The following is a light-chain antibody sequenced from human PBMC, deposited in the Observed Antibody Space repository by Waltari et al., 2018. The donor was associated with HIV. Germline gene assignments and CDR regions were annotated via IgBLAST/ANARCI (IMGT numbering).Light chain of an antibody. Sequence: DIVMTQSPDSLAVSLGERATINCKSSQSVFYSSNNKNSLAWYQHKPGQPPNLLIYWASTLESGVPDRVSGSGSGTDFTLTISSLQAEDVAVYYCQQYYSAPTFGQGTKVEIK. CDR1: QSVFYSSNNKNS. J-gene: IGKJ1*01. V-gene: IGKV4-1*01. CDR3: QQYYSAPT. CDR2: WAS.